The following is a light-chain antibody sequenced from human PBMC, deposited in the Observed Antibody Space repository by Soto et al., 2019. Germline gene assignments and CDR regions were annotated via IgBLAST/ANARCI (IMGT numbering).Light chain of an antibody. CDR3: QQTYRTPLT. CDR2: AAS. Sequence: DIQMTQSPSSLCASVGDRVTITCRAGQYIGRYLNWYQQKPGKAPKLLIYAASSLHSGVPSRFSGSGSGTDFTLTISSLQPEDFATYSCQQTYRTPLTFGGGTKVEIK. J-gene: IGKJ4*01. V-gene: IGKV1-39*01. CDR1: QYIGRY.